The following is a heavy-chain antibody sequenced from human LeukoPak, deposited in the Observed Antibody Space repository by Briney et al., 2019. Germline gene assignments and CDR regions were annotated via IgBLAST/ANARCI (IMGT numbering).Heavy chain of an antibody. CDR3: ARIPLRWEKPFDY. CDR2: INPNSGGT. Sequence: ASVKVSCKASGYTFTDYYMHWVRQAPGQGLEWMGWINPNSGGTNYAQKFQGRVTMTRDTSISTAYMELSRLRSDDTAVYYCARIPLRWEKPFDYWGHGILVTVSS. J-gene: IGHJ4*01. V-gene: IGHV1-2*02. D-gene: IGHD4-23*01. CDR1: GYTFTDYY.